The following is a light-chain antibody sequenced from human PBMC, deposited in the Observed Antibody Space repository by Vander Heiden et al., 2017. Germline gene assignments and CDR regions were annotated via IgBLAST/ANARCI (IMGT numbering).Light chain of an antibody. CDR2: LGS. V-gene: IGKV2-28*01. Sequence: DIVSTQSPRSLPVTPGEPASISCRSSQSLLHSNGYNYLDWYLQKPGQSPQLLIYLGSNRASGVPDRFSGSGSGTDFTLKISRVESEDVGVYYCRQALQTLYTFGQGTKLEIK. CDR3: RQALQTLYT. CDR1: QSLLHSNGYNY. J-gene: IGKJ2*01.